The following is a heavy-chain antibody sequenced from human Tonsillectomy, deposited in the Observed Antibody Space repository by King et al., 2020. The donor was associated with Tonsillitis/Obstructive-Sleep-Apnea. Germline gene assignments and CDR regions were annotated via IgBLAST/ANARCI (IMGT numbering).Heavy chain of an antibody. J-gene: IGHJ6*03. CDR2: IKSKTDGGTT. Sequence: VQLVESGGGLVKPGGSLRLSCAASGFTFSNAWMSWVRQDPGKGLEWVGRIKSKTDGGTTDYAAPVKGRFTISRDDSKNTLYLQMNRLKTEDTAVYYCTTEADYYYMDVWGKGTTVTVSS. V-gene: IGHV3-15*01. D-gene: IGHD6-19*01. CDR3: TTEADYYYMDV. CDR1: GFTFSNAW.